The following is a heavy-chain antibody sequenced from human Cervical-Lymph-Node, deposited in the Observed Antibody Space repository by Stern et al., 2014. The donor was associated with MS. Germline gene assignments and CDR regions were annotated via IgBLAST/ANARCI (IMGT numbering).Heavy chain of an antibody. J-gene: IGHJ4*02. CDR3: ARGSTIITDYFDY. V-gene: IGHV1-69*01. CDR2: IIPIFGTA. CDR1: GGTFSSYV. Sequence: VQLVESGAEVKKPGSSVKVSCKASGGTFSSYVISWVRQAPGQGLEWMGGIIPIFGTADYDQKFQGRVPITADESTSTAYMELTSLRSEDTAVYYCARGSTIITDYFDYWGQGTLVTVSS. D-gene: IGHD5/OR15-5a*01.